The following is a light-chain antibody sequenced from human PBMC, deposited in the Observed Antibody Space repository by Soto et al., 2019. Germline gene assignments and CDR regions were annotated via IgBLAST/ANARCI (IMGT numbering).Light chain of an antibody. V-gene: IGLV2-11*01. J-gene: IGLJ2*01. Sequence: QSALTQPRSVSGSPGQSVTISCTGTSSDVGGYNSVSWYQQHPGNAPKLMIYDVSKRPSGVPDRFSGSKSGNTASLTISGLQAEDEADYYCCSYAGSYTPVVFGGGTQLTVL. CDR2: DVS. CDR1: SSDVGGYNS. CDR3: CSYAGSYTPVV.